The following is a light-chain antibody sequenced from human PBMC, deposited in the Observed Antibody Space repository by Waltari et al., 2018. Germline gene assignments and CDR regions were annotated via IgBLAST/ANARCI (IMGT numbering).Light chain of an antibody. J-gene: IGLJ3*02. V-gene: IGLV4-69*01. CDR3: QTGGHGTWV. Sequence: QLVLTQSPSASASLGASVKLTCTLSSGHSSNIIAWLQQQPEKGPRYLMKVNRDGSHSKGAAIPDRFSGSSSGAERYLTISTVQSEDEADYYCQTGGHGTWVFGGGTKLTVL. CDR1: SGHSSNI. CDR2: VNRDGSH.